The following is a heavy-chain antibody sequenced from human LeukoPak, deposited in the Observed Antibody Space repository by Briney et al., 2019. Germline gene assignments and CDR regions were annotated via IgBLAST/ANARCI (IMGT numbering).Heavy chain of an antibody. CDR1: GASVNGNY. Sequence: PSGTLSLTCTVSGASVNGNYWSWSRQPAGKTLEWIGRIYTDGSTNYNPSLKSRVAISVDTSTNQFSLFLRSVTAADTAIYYCTIGSSSGSLAYWGQGTLVTVSS. CDR2: IYTDGST. J-gene: IGHJ4*02. CDR3: TIGSSSGSLAY. V-gene: IGHV4-4*07. D-gene: IGHD2-15*01.